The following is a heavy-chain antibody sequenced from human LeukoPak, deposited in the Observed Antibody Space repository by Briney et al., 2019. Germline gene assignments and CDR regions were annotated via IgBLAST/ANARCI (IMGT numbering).Heavy chain of an antibody. D-gene: IGHD2-2*01. V-gene: IGHV4-39*01. CDR1: GGSISSSSYY. Sequence: KPSETLSLTCTVSGGSISSSSYYWGWIRQTPGKGLEWIGSIYYSGSTYYNPSLKSRVTISVDTSKNQFSLKLSSVTAADTAVYYCARRRSIRGHCSSTSCPMREDNWFAPWGEGTLVTVSS. J-gene: IGHJ5*02. CDR3: ARRRSIRGHCSSTSCPMREDNWFAP. CDR2: IYYSGST.